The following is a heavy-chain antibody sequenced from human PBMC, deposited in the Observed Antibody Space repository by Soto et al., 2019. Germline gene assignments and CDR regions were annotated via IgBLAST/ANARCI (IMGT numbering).Heavy chain of an antibody. CDR3: ARGTYDILTGYYQPYNWFDP. Sequence: SETLSLTCTVPGGSISSGDYYWSWIRQPPGKGLEWIGYIYYSGSTYYNPSLKSRVTISVDTSKNQFSLKLSSVTAADTAVYYCARGTYDILTGYYQPYNWFDPWGQGTLVTVSS. J-gene: IGHJ5*02. CDR1: GGSISSGDYY. D-gene: IGHD3-9*01. V-gene: IGHV4-30-4*01. CDR2: IYYSGST.